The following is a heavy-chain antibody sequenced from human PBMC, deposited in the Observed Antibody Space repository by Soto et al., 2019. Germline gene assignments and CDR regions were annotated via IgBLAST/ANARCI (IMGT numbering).Heavy chain of an antibody. V-gene: IGHV3-23*01. J-gene: IGHJ3*02. CDR3: AGSSGWYRAFDI. CDR2: ISGSGGSA. CDR1: GFTFSTYA. D-gene: IGHD6-19*01. Sequence: EVQLLESGGGLVQPGGSLRLSCAASGFTFSTYAMSWVRQAPGKGLEWGSGISGSGGSAYYADSVKGRFTISIDNSKNTLYLQMNSLRAEDTAVYYCAGSSGWYRAFDIWGQGTMVTVSS.